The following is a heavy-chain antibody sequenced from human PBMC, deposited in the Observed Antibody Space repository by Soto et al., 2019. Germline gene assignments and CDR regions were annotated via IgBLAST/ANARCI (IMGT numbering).Heavy chain of an antibody. V-gene: IGHV3-48*02. Sequence: PXGSLALWSAASGFTVSAYSMNWARQAPGKGLEWISYITGSSGTTFYADSVKGRFTISRDKAKNSLYLQMNSLGYVDAAVYYCSSDTGVFGSFDPWGQGTLVTVSS. CDR1: GFTVSAYS. CDR3: SSDTGVFGSFDP. J-gene: IGHJ5*02. D-gene: IGHD3-16*01. CDR2: ITGSSGTT.